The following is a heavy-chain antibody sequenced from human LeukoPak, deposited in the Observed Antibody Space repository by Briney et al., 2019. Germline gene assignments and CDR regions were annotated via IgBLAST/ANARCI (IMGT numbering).Heavy chain of an antibody. Sequence: SETLSLTCTVSGGSIRSSYLWGWIRQPPGKGLEWIGSVYYSGRTSYNPSLKSRVTMSMDTSKNQFSLNLSSVTAADTAVYLCARHAKSKFGDDNFDIWGRGTMATVSS. J-gene: IGHJ3*02. D-gene: IGHD3-10*01. CDR2: VYYSGRT. V-gene: IGHV4-39*01. CDR1: GGSIRSSYL. CDR3: ARHAKSKFGDDNFDI.